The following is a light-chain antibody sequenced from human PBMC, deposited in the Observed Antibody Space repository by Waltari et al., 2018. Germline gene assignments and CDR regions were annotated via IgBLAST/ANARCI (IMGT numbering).Light chain of an antibody. Sequence: DIQMTQSPSSLSASVGDRVTITCRASQSISSYLNWYQQKPGKAPKLLIYAASRLQSGVPSRFGGSGSGTDFTLTISSLQPEDFATYYCQQSYSTPPYTFGQGTKLEIK. V-gene: IGKV1-39*01. CDR2: AAS. CDR1: QSISSY. J-gene: IGKJ2*01. CDR3: QQSYSTPPYT.